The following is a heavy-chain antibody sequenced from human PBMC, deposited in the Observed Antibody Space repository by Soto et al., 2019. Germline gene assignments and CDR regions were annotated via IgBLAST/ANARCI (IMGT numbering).Heavy chain of an antibody. V-gene: IGHV3-74*01. J-gene: IGHJ6*02. CDR3: ARGRPYGMDV. Sequence: GGSLRLSCAASGFTFGSYWMNWVRQAPGKGLVWVSRIDSDGSSTTYADSVKGRFTTSRDNAKNTLYLQMSSLRVEDAAVYYCARGRPYGMDVWGQGTTVTVSS. CDR2: IDSDGSST. CDR1: GFTFGSYW.